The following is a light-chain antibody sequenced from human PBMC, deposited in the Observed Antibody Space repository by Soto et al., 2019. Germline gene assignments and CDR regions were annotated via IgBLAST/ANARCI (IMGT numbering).Light chain of an antibody. J-gene: IGLJ3*02. CDR2: DVT. CDR3: SSYTSSSTLSWV. V-gene: IGLV2-14*01. Sequence: QSALTQPASVSGSPGQSITISCTGTSSDVGGYNYVSWYQQHPGKAPKLLIYDVTDRPSGVSIRFSGSKSANTASLTISGLQAEDEADYYCSSYTSSSTLSWVFGGGTKLTVL. CDR1: SSDVGGYNY.